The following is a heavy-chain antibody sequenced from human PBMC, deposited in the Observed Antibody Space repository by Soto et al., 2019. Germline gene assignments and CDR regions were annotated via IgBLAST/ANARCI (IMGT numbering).Heavy chain of an antibody. CDR3: ARDRLHFFPDAFDI. V-gene: IGHV3-21*04. CDR1: GFTFSSYS. Sequence: GGSLRLSCAASGFTFSSYSMNWVRQAPGKGLEWVSSISSSGSTIYYADSVKGRFTISRDNAKNSLYLQMNSLRAEDTAVYYCARDRLHFFPDAFDIWGQGTMVTVSS. J-gene: IGHJ3*02. D-gene: IGHD3-3*02. CDR2: ISSSGSTI.